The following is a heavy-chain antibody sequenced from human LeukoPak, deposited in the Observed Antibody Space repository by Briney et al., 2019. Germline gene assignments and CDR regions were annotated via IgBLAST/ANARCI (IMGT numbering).Heavy chain of an antibody. J-gene: IGHJ4*02. V-gene: IGHV4-34*01. CDR1: GGSFSGYY. Sequence: SETLSLTCAVYGGSFSGYYWSWIRQPPGKGLEWIGESSHSGRTKYNPSLKSRVTISVDTSKNQFSLKLSSVTAADMAVYYCARAGDTSGYCEYWGQGILVTVSS. CDR3: ARAGDTSGYCEY. CDR2: SSHSGRT. D-gene: IGHD3-22*01.